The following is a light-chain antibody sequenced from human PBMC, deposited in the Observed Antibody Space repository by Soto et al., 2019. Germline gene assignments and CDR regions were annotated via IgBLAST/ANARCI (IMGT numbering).Light chain of an antibody. Sequence: AIQMTQSPSSLSASVGDRVTITYRASQAIREDLSWYQQKPGKAPTVLISAASTLESGVPLRFSGSGSGIDFTLTISSLQPEDVATYYCLQDYTFPYTFGQGTKLEIK. CDR3: LQDYTFPYT. J-gene: IGKJ2*01. CDR2: AAS. V-gene: IGKV1-6*01. CDR1: QAIRED.